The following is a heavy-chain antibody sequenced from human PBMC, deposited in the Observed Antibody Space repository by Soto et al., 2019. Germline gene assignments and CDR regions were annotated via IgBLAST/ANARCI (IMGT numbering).Heavy chain of an antibody. J-gene: IGHJ6*02. CDR2: ISGSGGST. V-gene: IGHV3-23*01. CDR1: GFTFSSYA. CDR3: AKVGWDSGSYYVEYYYGMDV. Sequence: GGSLRLSCAASGFTFSSYAMSWVRQAPGKGLEWVSAISGSGGSTYYADSVKGRFTISRDNSKNTLYLQMNSLRAEDTAVYYCAKVGWDSGSYYVEYYYGMDVWGQGTTVTVSS. D-gene: IGHD1-26*01.